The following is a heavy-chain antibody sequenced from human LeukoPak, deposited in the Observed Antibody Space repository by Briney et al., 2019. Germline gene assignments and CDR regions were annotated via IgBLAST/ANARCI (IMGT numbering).Heavy chain of an antibody. CDR1: GFTFSSYA. Sequence: GGSLRLSCAASGFTFSSYAMSWVRQAPGKGLEWVAFIRYDGSDKYYADSVKGRFTISRDNAKNTLSLQMNSLRTEDTAVYYCARGDEAAYWGQGILVTVSS. CDR3: ARGDEAAY. J-gene: IGHJ4*02. V-gene: IGHV3-30*02. D-gene: IGHD6-25*01. CDR2: IRYDGSDK.